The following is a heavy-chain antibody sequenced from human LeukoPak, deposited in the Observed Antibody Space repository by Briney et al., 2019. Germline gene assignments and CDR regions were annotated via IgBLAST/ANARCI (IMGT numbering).Heavy chain of an antibody. V-gene: IGHV5-51*01. D-gene: IGHD3-10*01. CDR3: ARLVYYGSGSPIGGIDY. CDR1: GYSFTSYW. J-gene: IGHJ4*02. CDR2: IYPGDSDT. Sequence: GESLKISCTGSGYSFTSYWIGWVRQMPGKGLEWMGIIYPGDSDTRYSPSFQGQVTISADKSISTAYLQWSSLKASDTAMYYCARLVYYGSGSPIGGIDYWGQGTLVTVSS.